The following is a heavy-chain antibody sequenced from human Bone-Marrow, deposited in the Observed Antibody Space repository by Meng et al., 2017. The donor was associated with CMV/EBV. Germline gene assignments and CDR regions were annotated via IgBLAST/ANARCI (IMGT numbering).Heavy chain of an antibody. V-gene: IGHV3-74*03. CDR3: ARDDFDI. Sequence: GGSLRLSCAVSGFIFNNYWMHWVRQAPGKGLVWVSRINSDGSSTTYADSVKGRFTISRDNAEKMLYLQMNSLRVEDTAVYYCARDDFDIWAQGTMDTVSS. J-gene: IGHJ3*02. CDR2: INSDGSST. CDR1: GFIFNNYW.